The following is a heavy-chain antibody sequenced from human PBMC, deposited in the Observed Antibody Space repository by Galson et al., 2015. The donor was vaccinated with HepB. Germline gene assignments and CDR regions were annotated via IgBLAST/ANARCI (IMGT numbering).Heavy chain of an antibody. CDR2: MRSKTDGGTE. CDR1: GFSFSNAW. CDR3: TTGRYCSGGSCREYFQH. D-gene: IGHD2-15*01. Sequence: SLRLSCAASGFSFSNAWMSWVRQAPGKGLEWVGRMRSKTDGGTEDYAAPVKGRFTISRDDSKSTLYLQMNSLKTEDTAVYYCTTGRYCSGGSCREYFQHWGQGTLVTVSS. V-gene: IGHV3-15*01. J-gene: IGHJ1*01.